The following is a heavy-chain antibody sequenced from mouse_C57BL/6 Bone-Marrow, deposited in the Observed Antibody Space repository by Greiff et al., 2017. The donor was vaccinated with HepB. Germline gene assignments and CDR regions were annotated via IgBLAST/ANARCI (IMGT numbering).Heavy chain of an antibody. Sequence: EVQRVESEGGLVQPGSSMKLSCTASGFTFSDYYMAWVRQVPEKGLEWVANINYDGSSTYYLDSLKSRFIISRDNAKNILYLQMSSLKSEDTATYCCARDGYFDVWGTGTTVTVSS. CDR1: GFTFSDYY. CDR2: INYDGSST. V-gene: IGHV5-16*01. CDR3: ARDGYFDV. J-gene: IGHJ1*03.